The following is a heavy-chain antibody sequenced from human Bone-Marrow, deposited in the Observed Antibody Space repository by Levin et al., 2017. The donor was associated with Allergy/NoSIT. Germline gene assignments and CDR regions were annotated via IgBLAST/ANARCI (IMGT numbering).Heavy chain of an antibody. CDR1: GFTFDDYA. CDR2: ISWNSGNI. V-gene: IGHV3-9*01. D-gene: IGHD5-24*01. Sequence: RSGGSLRLSCEASGFTFDDYAMHWVRQAPGKGLEWVSGISWNSGNIGYADSVKGRFTISRDNAKNSLYVQMNSLRAEDTALYYCAKDIRDGYNYGAFDIWGQGTMVTVSS. J-gene: IGHJ3*02. CDR3: AKDIRDGYNYGAFDI.